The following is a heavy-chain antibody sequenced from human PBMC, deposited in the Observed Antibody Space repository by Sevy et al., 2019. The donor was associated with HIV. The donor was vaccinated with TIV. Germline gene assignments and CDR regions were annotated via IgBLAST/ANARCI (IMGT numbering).Heavy chain of an antibody. Sequence: ASVKVSCKASGYSFSDNGYYIHWVRQAPGQGLEWMGWINPKSGSTNSALKFQGRVSMTRDTSVSTANMVMSRLSSDDTAVYYCARESYDFWTGPVDYDYGMDVWGQGTTVTVSS. J-gene: IGHJ6*02. CDR2: INPKSGST. V-gene: IGHV1-2*02. CDR3: ARESYDFWTGPVDYDYGMDV. CDR1: GYSFSDNGYY. D-gene: IGHD3-3*01.